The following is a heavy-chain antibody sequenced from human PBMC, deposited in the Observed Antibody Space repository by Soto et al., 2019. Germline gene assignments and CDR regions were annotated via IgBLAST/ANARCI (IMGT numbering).Heavy chain of an antibody. CDR3: AKDSTYSSGWYVGYGYYGMDV. V-gene: IGHV3-30*18. CDR2: ISYDGSNK. CDR1: GFTFSSYG. Sequence: QVQLVESGGGVVRPGRSLRLSCAASGFTFSSYGMHWVRQAPGKGLEWVAVISYDGSNKYYADSVKGRFTISRDNSKNTLYLQMNSLRAEDTAVYYCAKDSTYSSGWYVGYGYYGMDVWGQGTTVTVSS. D-gene: IGHD6-19*01. J-gene: IGHJ6*02.